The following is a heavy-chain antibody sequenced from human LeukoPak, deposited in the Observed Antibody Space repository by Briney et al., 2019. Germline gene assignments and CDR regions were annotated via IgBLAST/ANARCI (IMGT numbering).Heavy chain of an antibody. CDR1: GGTFSSYA. J-gene: IGHJ4*02. Sequence: SVKVSCKASGGTFSSYAISWVRQAPGQGLEWMGRIIPILGIANYAQKFQGRVTITADKSTSTAYMEVSSLRSEDTAVYYCARGVGTYYYDSSGYYYFDYWGQGTLVTVSS. V-gene: IGHV1-69*04. CDR3: ARGVGTYYYDSSGYYYFDY. D-gene: IGHD3-22*01. CDR2: IIPILGIA.